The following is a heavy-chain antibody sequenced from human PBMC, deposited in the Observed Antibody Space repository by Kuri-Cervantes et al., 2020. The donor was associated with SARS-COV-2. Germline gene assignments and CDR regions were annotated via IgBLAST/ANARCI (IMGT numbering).Heavy chain of an antibody. J-gene: IGHJ4*02. D-gene: IGHD6-13*01. CDR1: GYSIGSGYY. CDR2: IYYSGSA. V-gene: IGHV4-38-2*02. Sequence: SETLSLTCAVSGYSIGSGYYWGWIRQPPGKGLEWIGYIYYSGSANYNPSLKSRVTISVDTSKNQFSLKLSSVTAADTAVYYCARDGSSRDYWGQGTLVTVSS. CDR3: ARDGSSRDY.